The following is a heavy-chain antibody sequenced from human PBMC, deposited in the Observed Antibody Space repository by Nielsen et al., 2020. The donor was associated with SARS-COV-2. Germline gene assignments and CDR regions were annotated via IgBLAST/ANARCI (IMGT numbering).Heavy chain of an antibody. CDR3: ARLASSSWHFDY. J-gene: IGHJ4*02. CDR1: GFTFGDYG. D-gene: IGHD6-13*01. CDR2: IKQDGSEK. Sequence: GESLKISCTVSGFTFGDYGMSCFRQAPGKGLEWVANIKQDGSEKYYVDSVKGRFTISRDNAKNSLYLQMNSLRAEDTAVYYCARLASSSWHFDYWGQGTLVTVSS. V-gene: IGHV3-7*01.